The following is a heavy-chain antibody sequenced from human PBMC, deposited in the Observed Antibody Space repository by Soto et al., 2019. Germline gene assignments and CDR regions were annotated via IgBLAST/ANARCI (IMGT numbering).Heavy chain of an antibody. V-gene: IGHV3-21*01. Sequence: GGSLRLSCAASGFTFSSYSMNWARQAPGKGLEWVSSISSSSSYIYYADSVKGRFTISRDNAKNSLYLQMNSLRAEDTAVYYCARNGVVDIVVVVAAKGRWFDPWGQGTLVTVSS. J-gene: IGHJ5*02. D-gene: IGHD2-15*01. CDR2: ISSSSSYI. CDR1: GFTFSSYS. CDR3: ARNGVVDIVVVVAAKGRWFDP.